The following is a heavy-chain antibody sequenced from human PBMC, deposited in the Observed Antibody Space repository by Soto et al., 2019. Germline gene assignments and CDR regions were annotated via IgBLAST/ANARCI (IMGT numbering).Heavy chain of an antibody. V-gene: IGHV3-23*01. D-gene: IGHD4-17*01. J-gene: IGHJ4*02. CDR3: AKAYGDYVGNFDC. Sequence: PGGSLRLSCAASGFTFSSYAMNWVRQALRKGLEWVSAISGGGGGSYYADSVRGRLTISRDNSKNTLYLQMNSLRAEDTAVYYCAKAYGDYVGNFDCWGQGTPVTVSS. CDR1: GFTFSSYA. CDR2: ISGGGGGS.